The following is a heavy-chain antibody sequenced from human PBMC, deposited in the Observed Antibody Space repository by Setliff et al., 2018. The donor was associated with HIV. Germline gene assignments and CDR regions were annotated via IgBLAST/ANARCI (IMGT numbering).Heavy chain of an antibody. J-gene: IGHJ4*02. D-gene: IGHD1-26*01. CDR2: INPNSGAT. Sequence: ALVKVSCKASGYTFTGYHMHWVRQAPGQGLEWMGWINPNSGATKCAQKFQGRVTMTRDTSIRTAYMELSGLRSADTAMYYCARDVGGGEDYWGQGTLVTVSS. CDR3: ARDVGGGEDY. CDR1: GYTFTGYH. V-gene: IGHV1-2*02.